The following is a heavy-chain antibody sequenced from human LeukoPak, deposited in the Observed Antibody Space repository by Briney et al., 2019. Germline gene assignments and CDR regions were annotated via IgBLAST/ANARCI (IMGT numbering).Heavy chain of an antibody. CDR1: GGTFSSYT. V-gene: IGHV1-69*04. CDR3: ARDSASYYYDSSGYSFDY. CDR2: IIPILGIA. J-gene: IGHJ4*02. D-gene: IGHD3-22*01. Sequence: ASVKVPCKASGGTFSSYTISWVREAPGQGLEWMERIIPILGIANYAQKFQGRVTITADKSTSTAYMELSSLRSEDTAVYYCARDSASYYYDSSGYSFDYWGQGTLVTVSS.